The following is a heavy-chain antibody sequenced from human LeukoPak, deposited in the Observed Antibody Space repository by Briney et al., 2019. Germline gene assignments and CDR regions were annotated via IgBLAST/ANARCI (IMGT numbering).Heavy chain of an antibody. CDR1: GFTFSSYA. J-gene: IGHJ4*02. CDR3: AKASRLLHGSGSYPGYFDY. CDR2: ISGSGDST. D-gene: IGHD3-10*01. Sequence: GGSLRLSCAASGFTFSSYAMSWVRQAPGKGLEWVSSISGSGDSTYYADSVKGRFTISRDNSKNTLYLQMYSLRAEDTAVYYCAKASRLLHGSGSYPGYFDYWGQGTLVTVSS. V-gene: IGHV3-23*01.